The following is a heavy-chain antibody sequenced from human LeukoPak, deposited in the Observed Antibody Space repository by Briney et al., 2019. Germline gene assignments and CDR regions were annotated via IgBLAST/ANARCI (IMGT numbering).Heavy chain of an antibody. Sequence: SETLSLTCSVSGDSISSYYWSWIRQPPGKGLEWIGNIYYTGNTNYNPSLKSRVTMSVDTSKNQFSLKLSSVTAADTAVYYCAREEGRYCSSTSCLPFDPWGQGTLVTVSS. CDR2: IYYTGNT. CDR3: AREEGRYCSSTSCLPFDP. V-gene: IGHV4-59*12. D-gene: IGHD2-2*01. CDR1: GDSISSYY. J-gene: IGHJ5*02.